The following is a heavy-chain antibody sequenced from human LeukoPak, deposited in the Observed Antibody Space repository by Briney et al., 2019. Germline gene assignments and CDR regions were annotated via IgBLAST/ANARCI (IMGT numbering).Heavy chain of an antibody. CDR2: INDDGKTT. CDR3: AGSETTGYIPREWDYWYFDV. J-gene: IGHJ2*01. V-gene: IGHV3-7*01. D-gene: IGHD1-1*01. Sequence: PGGSLRLSCAASGFIFKKTWMTWVRQAPGKGLEWVANINDDGKTTNHVDSVKGRFTIPRDNAKNSLYLQMNSLRAEDTAVYYCAGSETTGYIPREWDYWYFDVWGRGTLVTVSS. CDR1: GFIFKKTW.